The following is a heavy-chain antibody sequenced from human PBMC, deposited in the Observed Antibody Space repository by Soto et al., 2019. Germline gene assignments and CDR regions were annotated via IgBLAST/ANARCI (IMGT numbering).Heavy chain of an antibody. D-gene: IGHD3-3*01. Sequence: SETLSLTCTVSGGSISSGGYYWSWIRQHPGKGLEWIGYIYYSGSTYYNPSLKSRVTISVDTSKNQFSLKLSSVTAADTAVYYCARSTISPIYDFWSGCYRNGVTLDYWGQGTLVTVSS. J-gene: IGHJ4*02. CDR2: IYYSGST. V-gene: IGHV4-31*03. CDR3: ARSTISPIYDFWSGCYRNGVTLDY. CDR1: GGSISSGGYY.